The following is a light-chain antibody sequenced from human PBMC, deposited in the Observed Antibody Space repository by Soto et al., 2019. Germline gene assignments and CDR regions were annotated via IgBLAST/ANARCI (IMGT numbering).Light chain of an antibody. CDR1: QSVSSSY. V-gene: IGKV3-20*01. CDR3: KQYDSSTHIT. CDR2: GAS. J-gene: IGKJ3*01. Sequence: EIVLTQSPGTLSLSPGERATLSCRASQSVSSSYLAWYQQKPGQAPRLLIYGASSRATGIPDRFSGSGSATASTLTISRLEAEAFAVYYCKQYDSSTHITFGPGTKVDIK.